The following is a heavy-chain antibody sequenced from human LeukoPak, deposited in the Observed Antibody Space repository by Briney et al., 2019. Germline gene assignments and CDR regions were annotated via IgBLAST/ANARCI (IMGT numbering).Heavy chain of an antibody. Sequence: GESLKISFKASGYSFSNYGIGWVRPLPGKGLEWMGIIFPGDSATRYSPSFQGQVTISADKSLSTAYLQWSSLKASDSAIFYCARHRDSSGRQDYYYMDVWGKGTTVTVSS. D-gene: IGHD3-22*01. CDR2: IFPGDSAT. V-gene: IGHV5-51*01. J-gene: IGHJ6*03. CDR3: ARHRDSSGRQDYYYMDV. CDR1: GYSFSNYG.